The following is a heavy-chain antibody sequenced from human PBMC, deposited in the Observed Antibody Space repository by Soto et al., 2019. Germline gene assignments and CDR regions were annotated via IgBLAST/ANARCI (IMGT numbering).Heavy chain of an antibody. CDR1: GGSFSGYY. D-gene: IGHD2-2*01. CDR3: ARVLFRESTIKTYCSSTSCLNWFDP. J-gene: IGHJ5*02. V-gene: IGHV4-34*01. CDR2: INHSGST. Sequence: SETLSLTCAVYGGSFSGYYWSWIRQPPGKGLEWIGEINHSGSTNYNPSLKSRVTISVDTSKNQFSLKLSSVTAADTAVYYCARVLFRESTIKTYCSSTSCLNWFDPWGQGTLVTVSS.